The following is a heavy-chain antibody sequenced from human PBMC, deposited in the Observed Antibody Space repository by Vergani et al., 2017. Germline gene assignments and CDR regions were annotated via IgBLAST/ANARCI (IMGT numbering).Heavy chain of an antibody. Sequence: QVQLQQWGAGLLKPSETLSLTCAVYGGSFSGYYWSWIRQPPGKGLEWIGEINHSGSTNYNPSLKSRVTISVDTSKNQFSLKLSSVTAADTAVYYCARGRARGYYDSSGYLFDYWGQGTLVTVSS. CDR3: ARGRARGYYDSSGYLFDY. CDR1: GGSFSGYY. D-gene: IGHD3-22*01. J-gene: IGHJ4*02. CDR2: INHSGST. V-gene: IGHV4-34*01.